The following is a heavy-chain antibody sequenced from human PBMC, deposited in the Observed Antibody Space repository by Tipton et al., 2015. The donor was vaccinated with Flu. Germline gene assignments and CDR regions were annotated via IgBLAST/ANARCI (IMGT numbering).Heavy chain of an antibody. V-gene: IGHV4-39*07. CDR1: GASISTSVYY. CDR2: IYSGDSGYT. J-gene: IGHJ6*02. CDR3: ARDQGFGAGLTYDYYGMDV. Sequence: LRLSCTVSGASISTSVYYWGWIRQPPGKGLEWIGNIYSGDSGYTYFNPSLESRVAISLDTSKNQFSLNLNSVTAADTAVYYCARDQGFGAGLTYDYYGMDVWGQGTTVNVSS. D-gene: IGHD3-10*01.